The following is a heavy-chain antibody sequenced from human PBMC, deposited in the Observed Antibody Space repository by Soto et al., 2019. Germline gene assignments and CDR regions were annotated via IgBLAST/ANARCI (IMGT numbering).Heavy chain of an antibody. V-gene: IGHV3-30-3*01. Sequence: QVQLVESGGGVVQPGRSLRLSCAASGFTFSSYAMHWVRQAPGKGLEWVAVISYDGSNKYYADSVKGRFTISRDNSKNTLYLQMNSLRAEDTAVYYCARGSGSYLGDAFDIWGQGTMVTVSS. D-gene: IGHD1-26*01. J-gene: IGHJ3*02. CDR2: ISYDGSNK. CDR1: GFTFSSYA. CDR3: ARGSGSYLGDAFDI.